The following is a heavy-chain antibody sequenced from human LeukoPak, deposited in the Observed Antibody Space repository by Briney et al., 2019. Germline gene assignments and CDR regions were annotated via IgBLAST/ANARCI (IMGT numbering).Heavy chain of an antibody. Sequence: GGSLRLSCAASGFTFSSYAMSWVRQAPGKGLEWVSAISGSGGSTYYADSVKGRFTISRDNSKNTLYLQMGSLRAEDMAVYYCARGGWLQNDYWGQGTLVTVSS. V-gene: IGHV3-23*01. D-gene: IGHD5-24*01. CDR3: ARGGWLQNDY. CDR2: ISGSGGST. CDR1: GFTFSSYA. J-gene: IGHJ4*02.